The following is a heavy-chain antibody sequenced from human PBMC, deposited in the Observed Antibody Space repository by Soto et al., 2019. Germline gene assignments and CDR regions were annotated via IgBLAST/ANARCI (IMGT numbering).Heavy chain of an antibody. CDR3: AKSCSGWYDAFDI. CDR1: GFTFSSYA. D-gene: IGHD6-19*01. V-gene: IGHV3-23*01. Sequence: EVQLLESGGGLVQPGGSLRLSCAASGFTFSSYAMSWVRQAPGKRLEWVSAISGSGGSTYYADSVKGRFTISRDNSKNTLDLQMNSLRAEDTAVYYCAKSCSGWYDAFDIWGQGTMVTVSS. CDR2: ISGSGGST. J-gene: IGHJ3*02.